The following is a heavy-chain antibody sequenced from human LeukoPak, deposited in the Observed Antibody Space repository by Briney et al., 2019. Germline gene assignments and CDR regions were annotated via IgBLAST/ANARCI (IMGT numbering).Heavy chain of an antibody. CDR3: AREVYSSSSNWFDP. CDR2: INHSGST. J-gene: IGHJ5*02. Sequence: SETLSLTCTVSGGSISSSSYYWGWIRQPPGKGLEWIGEINHSGSTNYNPSLKSRVTISVDTSKNQFSLKLSSVTAADTAVYYCAREVYSSSSNWFDPWGQGTLVTVSS. D-gene: IGHD6-6*01. CDR1: GGSISSSSYY. V-gene: IGHV4-39*07.